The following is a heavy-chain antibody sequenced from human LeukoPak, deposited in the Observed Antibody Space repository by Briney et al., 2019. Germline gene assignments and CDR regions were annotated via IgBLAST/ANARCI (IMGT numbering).Heavy chain of an antibody. CDR2: IYPGNSDT. V-gene: IGHV5-51*01. J-gene: IGHJ4*02. Sequence: GESLMISCKASGYSFTNYWIGWVRQMPGKGLEWMGIIYPGNSDTRYSPSFQGQVTISADKSISTAYLQWSSLKASDTAIYFSARISSGSFDYWGQGTLVTVSS. CDR3: ARISSGSFDY. CDR1: GYSFTNYW. D-gene: IGHD1-26*01.